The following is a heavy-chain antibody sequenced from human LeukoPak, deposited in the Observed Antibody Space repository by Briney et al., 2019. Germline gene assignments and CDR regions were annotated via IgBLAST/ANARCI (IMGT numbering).Heavy chain of an antibody. V-gene: IGHV3-21*01. CDR2: ISSSSSYI. Sequence: PGGSLRLSCAASGFAFSSYAMHWVRQAPGKGLEWVSSISSSSSYIYYADSVKGRFTISRDNAKNSLYLQMNSLRAEDTAVYYCASEKYCSSTSCYDYWGQGTLVTVSS. CDR1: GFAFSSYA. D-gene: IGHD2-2*01. CDR3: ASEKYCSSTSCYDY. J-gene: IGHJ4*02.